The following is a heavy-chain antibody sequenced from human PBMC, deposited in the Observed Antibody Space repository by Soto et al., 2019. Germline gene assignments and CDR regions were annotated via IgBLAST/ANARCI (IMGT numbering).Heavy chain of an antibody. CDR1: GFTFRNYA. CDR2: ISATGGDT. D-gene: IGHD3-16*01. V-gene: IGHV3-23*01. CDR3: AKDRRAGGNSAFYFDF. Sequence: GSPRLSCAASGFTFRNYAMCWVRPALREGLEWVSLISATGGDTYYADSVKGRFTISRDNSHNTLYLQVHSLTAEDTAVYYCAKDRRAGGNSAFYFDFWGQGAQVTVSS. J-gene: IGHJ4*02.